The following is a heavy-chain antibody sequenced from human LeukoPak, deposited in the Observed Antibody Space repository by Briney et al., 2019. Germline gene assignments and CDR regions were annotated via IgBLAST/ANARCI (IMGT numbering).Heavy chain of an antibody. J-gene: IGHJ4*02. CDR1: GASLGSDY. Sequence: SETLSLTCTVSGASLGSDYWSWLRQPPGEGLEWIAYIYHSGKTNYNPSLKSRVTISLDTSKNQFSLRLSSVTAADTAVYYCATGAGWYNYWGQGTLVTVSS. D-gene: IGHD6-19*01. CDR3: ATGAGWYNY. V-gene: IGHV4-59*01. CDR2: IYHSGKT.